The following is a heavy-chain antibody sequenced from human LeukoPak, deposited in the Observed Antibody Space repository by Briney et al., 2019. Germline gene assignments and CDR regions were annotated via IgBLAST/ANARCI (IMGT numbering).Heavy chain of an antibody. CDR3: AKGFTGMDF. Sequence: GGSLRLSCAASGFTFNTYGMNWVRQAPGKGLEWVAVISYDGSNKYYADSVKGRFSISRDNSRNTLYLQMNGLRAEDTAVYYCAKGFTGMDFWGQGSLVTVSS. V-gene: IGHV3-30*18. D-gene: IGHD3-16*01. J-gene: IGHJ4*02. CDR1: GFTFNTYG. CDR2: ISYDGSNK.